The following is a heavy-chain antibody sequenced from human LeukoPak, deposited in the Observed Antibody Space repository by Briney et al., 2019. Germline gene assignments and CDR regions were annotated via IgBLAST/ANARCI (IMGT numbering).Heavy chain of an antibody. J-gene: IGHJ4*02. Sequence: GGSLRLSCAASGFTVSSNYMSWVRQAPGKGLEWVSVIYSGGSTYYADSVKGRLTISRDNSKNTLYLQMNSLRAEDTAVYYCARSIADYYDSSGFDYWGQGTLVTVSS. CDR1: GFTVSSNY. D-gene: IGHD3-22*01. CDR2: IYSGGST. CDR3: ARSIADYYDSSGFDY. V-gene: IGHV3-53*01.